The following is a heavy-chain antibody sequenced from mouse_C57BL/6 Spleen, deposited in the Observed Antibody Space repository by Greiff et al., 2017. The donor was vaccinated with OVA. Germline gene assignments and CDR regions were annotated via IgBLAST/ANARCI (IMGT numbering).Heavy chain of an antibody. CDR3: VGHAGWGFDD. CDR2: IRSKSNNYAT. Sequence: EVKLQESGGGLVQPKGSLKLSCAASGFSFNTYAMNWVRQAPGTGLEWVARIRSKSNNYATYYADSVKDRFTISRDDSASMLYLQMNNLKTEDTAMYYCVGHAGWGFDDWGQGTTLTVSS. J-gene: IGHJ2*01. D-gene: IGHD1-1*02. V-gene: IGHV10-1*01. CDR1: GFSFNTYA.